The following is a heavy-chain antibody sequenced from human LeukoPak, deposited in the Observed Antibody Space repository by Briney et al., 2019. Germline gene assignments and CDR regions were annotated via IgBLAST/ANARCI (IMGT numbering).Heavy chain of an antibody. V-gene: IGHV3-23*01. J-gene: IGHJ4*02. CDR1: GFTFSSHA. CDR2: ICGSGGNT. D-gene: IGHD3-22*01. CDR3: AKDYYDSSIFSAPHLFAC. Sequence: GGSLRLSCAASGFTFSSHAMTWVRPASGKGLEWVSSICGSGGNTYYAHSVKSRFTISRDNFQNTLYLQMNRLRAEDTAVYYCAKDYYDSSIFSAPHLFACWGQGTLVTVSS.